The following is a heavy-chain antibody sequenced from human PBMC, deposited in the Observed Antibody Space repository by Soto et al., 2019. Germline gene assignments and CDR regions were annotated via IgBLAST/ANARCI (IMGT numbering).Heavy chain of an antibody. J-gene: IGHJ4*02. CDR3: ARGNWDYGDLTYYFDY. CDR1: GYSFTSYW. V-gene: IGHV5-51*01. CDR2: IYPGDSDT. D-gene: IGHD4-17*01. Sequence: PGESLKISCKGSGYSFTSYWIGWVRQMPGKGLEWMGIIYPGDSDTRYSPSFQGQVTISADKSISTAYLQWSSLKASDTAMYYCARGNWDYGDLTYYFDYWGQGTLVTVSS.